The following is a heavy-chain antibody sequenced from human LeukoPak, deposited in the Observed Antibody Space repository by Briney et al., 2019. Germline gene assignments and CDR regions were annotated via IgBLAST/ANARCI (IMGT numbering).Heavy chain of an antibody. D-gene: IGHD3-10*01. CDR3: ARLDTSGARVDY. CDR1: GGSISNYY. V-gene: IGHV4-59*01. Sequence: SETLSLTCTVSGGSISNYYWNWIRQPPGKGLELIGYIYYSGTTNYNPSLTSRVSMSVDTSKNQFSLKLSSVTAADTAVYYCARLDTSGARVDYWGQGTLVTVSS. CDR2: IYYSGTT. J-gene: IGHJ4*02.